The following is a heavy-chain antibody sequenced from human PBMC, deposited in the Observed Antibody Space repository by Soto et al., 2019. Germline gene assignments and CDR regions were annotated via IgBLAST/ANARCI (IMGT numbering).Heavy chain of an antibody. V-gene: IGHV3-30-3*01. Sequence: QVQLVESGGGVVQPRRSLRLSCAASGFTFSSYAMHWVRQAPGKGLEWVAVISYDGSNKYYADSVKGRFTISRDNSKNTLYLQMNSLRAEDTAVYYCAREGAAVDYWGQGTLVTVSS. CDR3: AREGAAVDY. CDR1: GFTFSSYA. CDR2: ISYDGSNK. J-gene: IGHJ4*02. D-gene: IGHD6-13*01.